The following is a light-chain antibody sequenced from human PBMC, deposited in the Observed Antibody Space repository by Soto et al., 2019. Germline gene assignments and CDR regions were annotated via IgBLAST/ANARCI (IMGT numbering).Light chain of an antibody. Sequence: QSLLTQPASVSGSPGQSITISCTGTSSDVGGYNYVSWYQLHPGKAPKLMVYEVSNRPSGVSNRFSGSKSGNTASLTISGLQAEDEADYYCSSYTSSTAYVFGTGTKLTVL. CDR1: SSDVGGYNY. CDR3: SSYTSSTAYV. CDR2: EVS. J-gene: IGLJ1*01. V-gene: IGLV2-14*01.